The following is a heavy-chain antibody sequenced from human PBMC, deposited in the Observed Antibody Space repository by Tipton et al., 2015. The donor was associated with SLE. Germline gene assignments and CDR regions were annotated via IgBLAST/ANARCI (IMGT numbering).Heavy chain of an antibody. Sequence: SLRLSCAASGFTFRNHALSWVRQAPGKGLEWVSSISTGGDTTYYADSVRGRFTISRDNSRNTLYLQMNILSAGDTAVYYCTKGVYSCSDWGQGTLVTVSS. J-gene: IGHJ4*02. D-gene: IGHD6-13*01. V-gene: IGHV3-23*01. CDR3: TKGVYSCSD. CDR2: ISTGGDTT. CDR1: GFTFRNHA.